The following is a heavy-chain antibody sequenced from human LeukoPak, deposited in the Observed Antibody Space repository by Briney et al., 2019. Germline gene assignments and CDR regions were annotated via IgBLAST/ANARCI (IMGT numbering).Heavy chain of an antibody. V-gene: IGHV1-69*13. CDR2: IIPIFGTA. CDR3: ARGGYCSSTSCYLQS. Sequence: SVKVSCKASGGTFSSYAISWVRQAPGRGLEWMGGIIPIFGTANYAQKFQGRVTITADESTSTAYMELSSLRSEDTAVYYCARGGYCSSTSCYLQSWGQGTLVTVSS. D-gene: IGHD2-2*01. CDR1: GGTFSSYA. J-gene: IGHJ4*02.